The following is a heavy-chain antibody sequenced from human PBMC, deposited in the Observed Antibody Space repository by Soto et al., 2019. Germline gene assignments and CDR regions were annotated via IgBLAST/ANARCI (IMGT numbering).Heavy chain of an antibody. V-gene: IGHV3-30*18. CDR3: AKAMTTVTWGYYYYAMDV. J-gene: IGHJ6*02. CDR1: GFTFNDYG. Sequence: PGGSLRLSCAASGFTFNDYGMHWVRQAPGKGLEWVAVISYDGSDTYYADSVKGRFTISRDNSKNTLYLQMNSLRADDAAVYFCAKAMTTVTWGYYYYAMDVWGQGTTVTVSS. D-gene: IGHD4-17*01. CDR2: ISYDGSDT.